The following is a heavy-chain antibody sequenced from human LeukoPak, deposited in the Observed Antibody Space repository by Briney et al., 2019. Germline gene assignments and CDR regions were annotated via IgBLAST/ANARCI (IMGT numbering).Heavy chain of an antibody. CDR1: GGSIDNYY. CDR2: INHSGST. Sequence: SETLSLTCTVSGGSIDNYYWSWIRQPPGKGLEWIGEINHSGSTNYNPSLKSRVTISVDTSKNQFSLKLSSVTAADTAVYYCARGGSMFRGVIIAWGQGTLVTVSS. J-gene: IGHJ4*02. V-gene: IGHV4-34*01. CDR3: ARGGSMFRGVIIA. D-gene: IGHD3-10*01.